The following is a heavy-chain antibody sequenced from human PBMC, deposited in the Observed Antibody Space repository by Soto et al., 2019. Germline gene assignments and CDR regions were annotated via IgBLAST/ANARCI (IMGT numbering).Heavy chain of an antibody. V-gene: IGHV1-69*02. D-gene: IGHD3-10*01. CDR1: GDTFNFYT. J-gene: IGHJ4*02. Sequence: QVQLVQSGADVQRPGSSVRVSCKASGDTFNFYTINWVRQAPGQGLQWMGRINPILSMSNYAPRFQGRVTMTPDKSTSTAYMELSSLRSEDTAMYYCATSYGSGYRAFDSWGQGALVTVSS. CDR2: INPILSMS. CDR3: ATSYGSGYRAFDS.